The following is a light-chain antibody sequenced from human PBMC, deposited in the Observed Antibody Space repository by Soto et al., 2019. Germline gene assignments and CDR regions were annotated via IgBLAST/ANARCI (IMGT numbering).Light chain of an antibody. CDR3: QNYNSFSRFT. V-gene: IGKV1-27*01. CDR2: AAS. CDR1: QGISNY. J-gene: IGKJ3*01. Sequence: DIPMTQSPSSLSASVGDRVTITCRASQGISNYLAWYQQKPGKVPKLLIYAASTLQSGVPSRYSGSGSGTDFTLTISSLQPEDVATYYCQNYNSFSRFTFGPGTKVEIK.